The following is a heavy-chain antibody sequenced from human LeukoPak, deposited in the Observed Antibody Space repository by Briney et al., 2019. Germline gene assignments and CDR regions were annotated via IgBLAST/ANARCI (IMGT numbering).Heavy chain of an antibody. CDR3: ARADYGDYGAEGMDV. V-gene: IGHV3-48*03. CDR2: ISSSGSTI. J-gene: IGHJ6*02. D-gene: IGHD4-17*01. Sequence: GGSLRLSCAASGFTFSSYEMNWVRQAPGKGLEWVSYISSSGSTIYYADSVKGRFTISRDNAKNSLYLQMNSLRAEDTAVYYCARADYGDYGAEGMDVWGQGTTVTVSS. CDR1: GFTFSSYE.